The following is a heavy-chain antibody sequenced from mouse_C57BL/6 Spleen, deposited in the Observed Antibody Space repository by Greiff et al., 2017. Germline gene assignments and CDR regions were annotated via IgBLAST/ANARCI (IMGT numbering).Heavy chain of an antibody. CDR1: GYSITSGYY. CDR3: AREAHKGYYFDY. J-gene: IGHJ2*01. CDR2: ISYDGSN. Sequence: EVQLVESGPGLVKPSQSLSLTCSVTGYSITSGYYWNWIRQFPGNKLEWMGYISYDGSNNYNPSLKNRISITRDTSKNQFFLKLNSVTTEDTATYYCAREAHKGYYFDYWGQGTTLTVSS. V-gene: IGHV3-6*01. D-gene: IGHD1-3*01.